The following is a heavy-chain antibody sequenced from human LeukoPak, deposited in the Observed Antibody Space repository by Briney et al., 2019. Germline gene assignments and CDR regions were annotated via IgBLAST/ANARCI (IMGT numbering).Heavy chain of an antibody. D-gene: IGHD1-26*01. Sequence: GGSLRLSCAASGFTFSAYWMSWVRQAPGKGLEWVANIKDDGSDKYYVDSVKGRFTISRDNAKNSLYLQMNSLRDDDTAVYYCARAAGGTSRDYWGQGTLVTVSS. CDR1: GFTFSAYW. J-gene: IGHJ4*02. CDR2: IKDDGSDK. CDR3: ARAAGGTSRDY. V-gene: IGHV3-7*01.